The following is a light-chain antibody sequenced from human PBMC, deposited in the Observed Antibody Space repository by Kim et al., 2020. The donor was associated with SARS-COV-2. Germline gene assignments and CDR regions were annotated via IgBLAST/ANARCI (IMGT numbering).Light chain of an antibody. V-gene: IGKV3-11*01. Sequence: LSPWERATLSRRASQSVSKSLGWYQQKTGQAPRLLIYDASNRATGIPARFSGSGSGTDFTLTISSLEPEDFAVYYCQQRSKWPLTFGGGTKVDIK. CDR2: DAS. CDR1: QSVSKS. J-gene: IGKJ4*01. CDR3: QQRSKWPLT.